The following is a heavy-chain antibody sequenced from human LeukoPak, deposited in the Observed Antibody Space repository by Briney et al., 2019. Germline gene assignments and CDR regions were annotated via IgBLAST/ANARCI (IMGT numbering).Heavy chain of an antibody. D-gene: IGHD3-9*01. CDR3: AKLSRILTGFTNWFDP. Sequence: GASVKVSCKASGYTFTSSGITWVRQAPGQGLEWMGWISAYNDNTNYAQKLQGRVTMTTDTSTSTAYMELRSLRSDDTAVYYCAKLSRILTGFTNWFDPWGQGTLVTVSS. CDR1: GYTFTSSG. V-gene: IGHV1-18*01. J-gene: IGHJ5*02. CDR2: ISAYNDNT.